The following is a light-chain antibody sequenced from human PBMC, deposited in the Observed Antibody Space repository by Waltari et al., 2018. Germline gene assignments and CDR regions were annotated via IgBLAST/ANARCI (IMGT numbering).Light chain of an antibody. Sequence: EIVMTQSPATLSVSPGERATLSCRASQRVTSSLAWYQEKTGQAPRRLIDGASTRATGIPGRISGSGSGAEFTLTISSLQSEDSAVYYCQQYNAWPRTFGQGTKLEVK. CDR3: QQYNAWPRT. CDR1: QRVTSS. J-gene: IGKJ1*01. V-gene: IGKV3-15*01. CDR2: GAS.